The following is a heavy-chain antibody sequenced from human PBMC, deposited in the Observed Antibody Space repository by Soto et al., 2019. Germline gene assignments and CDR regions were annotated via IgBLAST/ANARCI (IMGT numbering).Heavy chain of an antibody. CDR1: GGSISSYY. Sequence: SETLSLTCTVSGGSISSYYWSWIRQPPGKGLEWIGYIYYSGSTNYNPSLKSRVTISVDTSKNQFSLKLSSVTAADTAVYYCARDRGDTAMGEYYYYYYGMDVWGQGTTVTVS. J-gene: IGHJ6*02. D-gene: IGHD5-18*01. CDR3: ARDRGDTAMGEYYYYYYGMDV. CDR2: IYYSGST. V-gene: IGHV4-59*01.